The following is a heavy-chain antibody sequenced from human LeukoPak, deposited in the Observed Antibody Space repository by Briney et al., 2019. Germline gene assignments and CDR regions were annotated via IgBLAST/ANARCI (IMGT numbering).Heavy chain of an antibody. Sequence: SETLSLTCTVSGGSISSYYWSWIRQPPGKGLQWIGYIDHSGYTNYNRSLKSRVTISVDTSKNQFSLKLSSVTAADTAVYYCARVSGSYYPGRFDPWGQGTLVTVSS. CDR2: IDHSGYT. CDR1: GGSISSYY. D-gene: IGHD1-26*01. J-gene: IGHJ5*02. CDR3: ARVSGSYYPGRFDP. V-gene: IGHV4-59*01.